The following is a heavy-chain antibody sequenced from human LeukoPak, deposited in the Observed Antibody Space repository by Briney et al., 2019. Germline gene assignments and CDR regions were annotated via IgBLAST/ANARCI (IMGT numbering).Heavy chain of an antibody. CDR1: GASISSHY. Sequence: SETLSLTCIVSGASISSHYWSWIRQPPGKGLEWIGYIYYSGSTNYSPSLKSRVTISLDTSKHQFSLKLSSVTAADTAVYYCARTRYSSGWFFDYWGQGTLVTVSS. D-gene: IGHD6-19*01. V-gene: IGHV4-59*11. CDR2: IYYSGST. J-gene: IGHJ4*02. CDR3: ARTRYSSGWFFDY.